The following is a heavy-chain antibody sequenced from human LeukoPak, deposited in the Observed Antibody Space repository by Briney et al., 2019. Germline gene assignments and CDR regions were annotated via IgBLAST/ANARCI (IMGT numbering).Heavy chain of an antibody. V-gene: IGHV3-21*01. CDR1: GFTFSSYS. D-gene: IGHD6-25*01. J-gene: IGHJ3*02. CDR3: AGARQRLARGSDAFDI. Sequence: GGSLRLSCAASGFTFSSYSMNWVRQAPGKGLEWVSSISSSSSYIYYADSVKGRFTISRDNAKNSLYLQMNSLRAEDTAVYYCAGARQRLARGSDAFDIWGQGTMVTVSS. CDR2: ISSSSSYI.